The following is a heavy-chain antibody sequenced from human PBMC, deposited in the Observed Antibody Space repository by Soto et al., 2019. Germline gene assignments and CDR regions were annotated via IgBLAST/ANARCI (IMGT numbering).Heavy chain of an antibody. CDR1: GGSISSGGYY. V-gene: IGHV4-31*03. D-gene: IGHD3-22*01. J-gene: IGHJ6*02. Sequence: SETLSLTCTVSGGSISSGGYYWSWIRQHPGKSQEWIGYIYYSGSTYYNPSLKSRVTISVDTSKKQFSLKLSSVTAADTAVYYCARDFPYYYDSSGYYLSYGMDVWGQGTTVTVSS. CDR3: ARDFPYYYDSSGYYLSYGMDV. CDR2: IYYSGST.